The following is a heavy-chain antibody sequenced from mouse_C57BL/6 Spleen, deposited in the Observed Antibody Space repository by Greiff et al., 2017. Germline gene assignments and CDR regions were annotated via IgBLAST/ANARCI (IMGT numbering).Heavy chain of an antibody. CDR2: INPSTGGT. Sequence: EVQLQQSGPELVKPGASVKISCKASGYSFTGYYMNWVKQSPEKSLEWIGEINPSTGGTTYNQKFKAKATLTVDKSSSTAYMQLKSLTSEDSAVYYCAGGTTVVAPYYAMDYWGQGTSVTVSS. CDR3: AGGTTVVAPYYAMDY. V-gene: IGHV1-42*01. CDR1: GYSFTGYY. J-gene: IGHJ4*01. D-gene: IGHD1-1*01.